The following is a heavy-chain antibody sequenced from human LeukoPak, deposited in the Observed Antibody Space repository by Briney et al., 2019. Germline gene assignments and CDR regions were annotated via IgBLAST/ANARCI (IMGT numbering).Heavy chain of an antibody. Sequence: PSETLSLTCTVSGGSTSSGGYYWNWIRQHPGKGLEWIGYIYYSGSTYYNPSLKSRITISVDTSKSQFSLRLNSVTAADTAVYYCARGIPVAGIPLDYWGQGIQVSVSS. V-gene: IGHV4-31*03. CDR2: IYYSGST. D-gene: IGHD6-19*01. CDR1: GGSTSSGGYY. CDR3: ARGIPVAGIPLDY. J-gene: IGHJ4*02.